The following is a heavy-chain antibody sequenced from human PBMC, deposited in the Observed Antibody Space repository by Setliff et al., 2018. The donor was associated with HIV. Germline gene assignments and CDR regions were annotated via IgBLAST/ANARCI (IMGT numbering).Heavy chain of an antibody. CDR2: IFNGGRT. J-gene: IGHJ4*02. V-gene: IGHV4-39*01. D-gene: IGHD4-17*01. CDR3: ASFFVTTVTNQDY. Sequence: PSETLSLTCTVSGGSVSSSSYYWGWIRQPPGKGLEWIGSIFNGGRTYYNPSLKSRVTIPMDTSTNQFSLKLTSVTAADTAMYYCASFFVTTVTNQDYWGQGTPVTVSS. CDR1: GGSVSSSSYY.